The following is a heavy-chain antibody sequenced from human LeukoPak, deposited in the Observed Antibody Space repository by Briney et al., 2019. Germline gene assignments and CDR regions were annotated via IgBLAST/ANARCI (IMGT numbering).Heavy chain of an antibody. CDR2: IYYSGST. CDR1: GVSISSGGYY. D-gene: IGHD3-3*01. Sequence: SETLSLTCTVSGVSISSGGYYWSWIRQHPGKGLEWIGYIYYSGSTYYNPSLKSRVTISVDTSKNQFPLKLSSVTAADTAVYYCARQGYYDFWTWGQGTLVTVSS. J-gene: IGHJ5*02. V-gene: IGHV4-39*01. CDR3: ARQGYYDFWT.